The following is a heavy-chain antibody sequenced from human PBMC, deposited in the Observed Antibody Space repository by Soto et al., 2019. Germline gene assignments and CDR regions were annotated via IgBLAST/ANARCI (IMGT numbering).Heavy chain of an antibody. CDR1: GFTFSSYA. V-gene: IGHV3-30-3*01. CDR3: AESSFDY. D-gene: IGHD3-16*02. Sequence: QVRLVESGGGVVQPGRSLRLSCAASGFTFSSYAMHWVRQAPGKGLEWVAVISYDGSNKYYADSVKGRFTISRDNSKNTLYLQMNSLRAEDTAVYYCAESSFDYWGQGTLVTVSS. J-gene: IGHJ4*02. CDR2: ISYDGSNK.